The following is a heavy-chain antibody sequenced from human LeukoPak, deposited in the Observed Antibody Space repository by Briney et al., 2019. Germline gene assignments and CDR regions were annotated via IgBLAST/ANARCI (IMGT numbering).Heavy chain of an antibody. D-gene: IGHD6-6*01. Sequence: PSETLSLTCTVSGGSISSSSYYWGWIRQPPGKGLEWIGSIYYSGSTYYNPSLKSRVTISVDTSKNQFSLKLSSVTAADTAVYYCARHDLGVLIGYSSSNEFDPWGQGTLVTVSS. V-gene: IGHV4-39*01. CDR1: GGSISSSSYY. J-gene: IGHJ5*02. CDR2: IYYSGST. CDR3: ARHDLGVLIGYSSSNEFDP.